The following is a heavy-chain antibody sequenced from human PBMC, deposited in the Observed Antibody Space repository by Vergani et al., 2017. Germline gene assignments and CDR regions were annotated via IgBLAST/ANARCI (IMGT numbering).Heavy chain of an antibody. D-gene: IGHD3-22*01. J-gene: IGHJ4*02. CDR3: TIGVMDFYDSSGHQARDY. Sequence: VHLVESGGGVVQPGRSLRLSCAASGFIVSDNYMTWVRQAPGKGLEWVSIMYTGGTTDYADSVKGRFTVSRDTSKNFLYLQMNNLRAEDTAVYYCTIGVMDFYDSSGHQARDYWGQGTLVTVSS. CDR1: GFIVSDNY. CDR2: MYTGGTT. V-gene: IGHV3-66*02.